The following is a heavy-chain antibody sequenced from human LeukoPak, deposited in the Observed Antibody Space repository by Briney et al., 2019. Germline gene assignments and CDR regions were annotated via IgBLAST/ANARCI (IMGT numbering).Heavy chain of an antibody. CDR1: GYSFTSQD. CDR2: INPGNGDT. J-gene: IGHJ5*02. CDR3: AKGPHIVVVVAATSWFDP. D-gene: IGHD2-15*01. Sequence: ASVKVSCKTSGYSFTSQDMHWVRQAPGQSLEWMGCINPGNGDTKYSQEFQGRVTITRDTSTSTAYMELRSLRSDDTAVYYCAKGPHIVVVVAATSWFDPWGQGTLVTVSS. V-gene: IGHV1-3*01.